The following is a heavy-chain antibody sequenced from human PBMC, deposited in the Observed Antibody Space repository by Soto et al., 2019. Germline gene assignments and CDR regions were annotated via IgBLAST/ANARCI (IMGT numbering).Heavy chain of an antibody. Sequence: LSCAASGFTLSTYWMHWVRQVPGKGLQWVSRINRDGSSTSYADSVKGRFTISRDSAKNTLYLQMNSLRAEDTAVYYCARDPAPIGWYDYWGQGTLVTVSS. CDR2: INRDGSST. CDR1: GFTLSTYW. J-gene: IGHJ4*02. V-gene: IGHV3-74*01. CDR3: ARDPAPIGWYDY. D-gene: IGHD6-19*01.